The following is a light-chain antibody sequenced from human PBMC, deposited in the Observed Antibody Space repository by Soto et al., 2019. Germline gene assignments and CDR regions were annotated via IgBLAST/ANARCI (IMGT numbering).Light chain of an antibody. J-gene: IGKJ5*01. CDR1: QGISSA. CDR3: QQLATYPLT. V-gene: IGKV1-13*02. Sequence: AIQVTQSPSSLSASVGDTVTITCRASQGISSAFAWYQQKPGKVPRLLIYDVFNLQSGVPSRFSGSGSGTDFNLPISRLQPEDFATYYCQQLATYPLTFGQGTRLEVK. CDR2: DVF.